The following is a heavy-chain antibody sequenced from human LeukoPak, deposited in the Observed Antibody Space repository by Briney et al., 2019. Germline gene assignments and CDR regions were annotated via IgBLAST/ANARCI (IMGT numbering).Heavy chain of an antibody. J-gene: IGHJ6*03. D-gene: IGHD1-1*01. CDR2: IYYNGGT. V-gene: IGHV4-39*07. CDR3: ARLHADTTLTPYYYYIYV. Sequence: SETLSLTCTVSGGSIRSSTFYWGWIRQPPGKGLEWIGSIYYNGGTYYNRSLKSRVTISVDTSKNQFSLELSSVTAADTAVYYCARLHADTTLTPYYYYIYVWGKGTTVTVSS. CDR1: GGSIRSSTFY.